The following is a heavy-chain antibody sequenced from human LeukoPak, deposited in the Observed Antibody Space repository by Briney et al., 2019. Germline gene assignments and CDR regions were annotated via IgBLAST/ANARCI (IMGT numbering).Heavy chain of an antibody. CDR1: GFTFSSYG. Sequence: QSGGSLRLSCAASGFTFSSYGMSWVRQAPGKGLEWVSAISGSGGSTYSADSVKGRFTISRDNSKTTLYLQMNSLRAEDTPVNCCAKTTTTGPNYYGDLSYYSYYYMDVWGKGTTVTVSS. J-gene: IGHJ6*03. V-gene: IGHV3-23*01. D-gene: IGHD4-17*01. CDR2: ISGSGGST. CDR3: AKTTTTGPNYYGDLSYYSYYYMDV.